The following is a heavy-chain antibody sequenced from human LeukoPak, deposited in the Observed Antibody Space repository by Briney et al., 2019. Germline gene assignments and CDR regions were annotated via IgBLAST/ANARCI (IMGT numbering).Heavy chain of an antibody. Sequence: SETLSLTCTVSGGSISSGDYYWSWIRQPPGKGLEWIGYIYHSGSTYYNPSLRSRVTISVDRSKNQFSLKLSSVTAADTAVYYCARSGGNVGFDYWGQGTLVTVSS. CDR2: IYHSGST. D-gene: IGHD4-23*01. CDR1: GGSISSGDYY. V-gene: IGHV4-30-2*01. CDR3: ARSGGNVGFDY. J-gene: IGHJ4*02.